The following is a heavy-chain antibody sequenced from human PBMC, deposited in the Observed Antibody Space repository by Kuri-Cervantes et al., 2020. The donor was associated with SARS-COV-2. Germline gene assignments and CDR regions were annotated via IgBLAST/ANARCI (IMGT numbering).Heavy chain of an antibody. V-gene: IGHV4-38-2*01. CDR1: GYSITSGYY. J-gene: IGHJ6*02. CDR2: IYYTGST. D-gene: IGHD3-3*01. Sequence: SQTYSLTCAVSGYSITSGYYWGWIQQSPGTGLEWIGYIYYTGSTNYNPSLKSRVTISVDTSKKQFSLKLSSVTAADTAVYYCARYYDFWSGSRGDYGMDVWGQGTTVTVSS. CDR3: ARYYDFWSGSRGDYGMDV.